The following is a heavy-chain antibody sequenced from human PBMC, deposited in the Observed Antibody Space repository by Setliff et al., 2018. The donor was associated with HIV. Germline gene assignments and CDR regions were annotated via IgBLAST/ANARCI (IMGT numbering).Heavy chain of an antibody. J-gene: IGHJ6*02. Sequence: ASVKVSCKASGYTFPTYGVNWVRQAPGQGLEWMGWINSYNGNTKFAQKFQGRVTMTTDTSTTTAFMELRSLKADDTGIYYCSRSGVPPYYYYGMDVWGQGTTVTVSS. D-gene: IGHD3-10*01. CDR1: GYTFPTYG. V-gene: IGHV1-18*04. CDR3: SRSGVPPYYYYGMDV. CDR2: INSYNGNT.